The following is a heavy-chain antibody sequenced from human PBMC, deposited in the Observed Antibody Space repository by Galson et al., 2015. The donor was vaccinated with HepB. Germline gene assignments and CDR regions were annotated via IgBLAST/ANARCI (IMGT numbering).Heavy chain of an antibody. V-gene: IGHV1-3*01. CDR3: ARAGWVVELIDY. Sequence: SVKVSCKASGYTFTSYAMHWVRQAPGQRLEWMGWINAGNGNTKYSQKFQGRVTITRDTSASSAYMELSSLRSEDTAVYYCARAGWVVELIDYWGQGTLVTVSS. J-gene: IGHJ4*02. D-gene: IGHD3-10*01. CDR2: INAGNGNT. CDR1: GYTFTSYA.